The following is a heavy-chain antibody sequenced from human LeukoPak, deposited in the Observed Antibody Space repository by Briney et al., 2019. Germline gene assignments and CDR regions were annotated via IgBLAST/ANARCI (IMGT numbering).Heavy chain of an antibody. CDR3: ARVAHGSGSYLFDY. V-gene: IGHV1-69*04. D-gene: IGHD3-10*01. J-gene: IGHJ4*02. CDR1: GGTFSSYA. CDR2: IIPILGIA. Sequence: SVKVSCKASGGTFSSYAISGVGQAPGQGLEWMGRIIPILGIANYAQKFQGWVTMTRDTSISTAYMELSRLRSDDTAVYYCARVAHGSGSYLFDYWGQGTLVTVSS.